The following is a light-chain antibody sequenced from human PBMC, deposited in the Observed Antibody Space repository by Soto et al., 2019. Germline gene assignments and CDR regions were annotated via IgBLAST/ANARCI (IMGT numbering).Light chain of an antibody. Sequence: EIVLTQSPDTLSLTPGERATLSCGASQSVDSSYVAWYQQKPGLAPRLLIYGASSRATGIPDRFSGSGSGTDFTLTISRLEPDDFAVYYCQQYGSSSTVGQGTRLEIK. CDR2: GAS. CDR1: QSVDSSY. CDR3: QQYGSSST. J-gene: IGKJ5*01. V-gene: IGKV3D-20*01.